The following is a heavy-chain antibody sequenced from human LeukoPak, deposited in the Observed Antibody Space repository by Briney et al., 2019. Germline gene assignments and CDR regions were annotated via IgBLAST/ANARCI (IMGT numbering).Heavy chain of an antibody. J-gene: IGHJ4*02. CDR3: AKGGNYGPLDY. D-gene: IGHD3-10*01. CDR1: GFTFSSYA. CDR2: IWYDGSIK. Sequence: GGSLRLSCAASGFTFSSYAMHWVRQAPGKGLEWVAFIWYDGSIKYYADSVKGRFTISRDNSKNTLYLQMNSLRAEDTAVYYCAKGGNYGPLDYWGQGTLVTVSS. V-gene: IGHV3-30*02.